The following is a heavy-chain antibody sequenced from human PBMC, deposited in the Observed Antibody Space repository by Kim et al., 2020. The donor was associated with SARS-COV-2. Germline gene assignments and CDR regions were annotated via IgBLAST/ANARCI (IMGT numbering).Heavy chain of an antibody. CDR2: GST. CDR3: ARLSIAAFDY. J-gene: IGHJ4*02. Sequence: GSTTSPDSVTGRFTISRDNSKNTLYLQMNSLRAEDTAVYYCARLSIAAFDYWGQGTLVTVSS. D-gene: IGHD6-6*01. V-gene: IGHV3-66*04.